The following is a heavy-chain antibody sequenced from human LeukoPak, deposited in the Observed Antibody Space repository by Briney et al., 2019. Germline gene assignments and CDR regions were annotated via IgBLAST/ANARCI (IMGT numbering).Heavy chain of an antibody. CDR3: ARVAPGIAAHFDY. D-gene: IGHD6-13*01. J-gene: IGHJ4*02. CDR1: GGSISRYY. Sequence: PSEALSLTCPVSGGSISRYYWSWVRQPPGKGLEWIGYVSYDGRTNYSPTLKSRVTISLYTSKNQYSLNLSSVTTADTAVYYCARVAPGIAAHFDYWGQETLVTVSS. CDR2: VSYDGRT. V-gene: IGHV4-59*01.